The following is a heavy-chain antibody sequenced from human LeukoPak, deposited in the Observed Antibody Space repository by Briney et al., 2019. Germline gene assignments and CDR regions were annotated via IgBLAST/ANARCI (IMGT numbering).Heavy chain of an antibody. CDR1: GGSVSSGSYY. D-gene: IGHD6-19*01. CDR3: ARDRRIAVAGQFYYYGMDV. Sequence: SETLSLTCTVSGGSVSSGSYYWSWIRQPPGKGLEWIRYIYYSGSTNYNPSLKSRVTISVDTSKNQFSLKLSSVTAADTAVYYCARDRRIAVAGQFYYYGMDVWGKGTTVTVSS. J-gene: IGHJ6*04. CDR2: IYYSGST. V-gene: IGHV4-61*01.